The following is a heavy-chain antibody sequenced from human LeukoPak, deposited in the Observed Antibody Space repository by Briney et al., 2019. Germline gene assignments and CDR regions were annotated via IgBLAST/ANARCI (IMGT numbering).Heavy chain of an antibody. J-gene: IGHJ4*02. CDR2: IYYSGST. Sequence: SETLSLTCTVSGGSISSYYWSWIRQPPGKGLEWIGYIYYSGSTNYNPSLKSRVTISVDTSKNQFSLKLSSVTAADTAVYYCARSGVQLWAAVNYWGQGTLVTVSS. V-gene: IGHV4-59*01. CDR1: GGSISSYY. CDR3: ARSGVQLWAAVNY. D-gene: IGHD5-18*01.